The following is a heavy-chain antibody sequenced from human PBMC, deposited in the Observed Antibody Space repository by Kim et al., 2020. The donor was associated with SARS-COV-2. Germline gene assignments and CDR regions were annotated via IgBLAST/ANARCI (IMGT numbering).Heavy chain of an antibody. CDR3: ARDVLLWFRELSSAFDI. D-gene: IGHD3-10*01. CDR2: ISSSSSYI. V-gene: IGHV3-21*01. J-gene: IGHJ3*02. CDR1: GFTFSSYS. Sequence: GGSLRLSCAASGFTFSSYSMNWVRQAPGKGLEWVSSISSSSSYIYYADSVKGRFTISRDNAKNSLYLQMNSLRAEDTAVYYCARDVLLWFRELSSAFDIWGQGTMVTVSS.